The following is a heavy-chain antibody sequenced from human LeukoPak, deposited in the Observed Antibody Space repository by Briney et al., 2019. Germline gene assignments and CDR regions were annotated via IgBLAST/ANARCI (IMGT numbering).Heavy chain of an antibody. CDR3: ATRLDYVAPFDP. J-gene: IGHJ5*02. D-gene: IGHD3-16*01. CDR2: FDPEDGET. CDR1: GYTLTELS. V-gene: IGHV1-24*01. Sequence: ASVKVSCKVSGYTLTELSMHWVRQAPGKGLEWMGGFDPEDGETICAQKFQGRVTMTEDTSTDTAYMELSSLRSEDTAVYYCATRLDYVAPFDPWGQGTLVTVSS.